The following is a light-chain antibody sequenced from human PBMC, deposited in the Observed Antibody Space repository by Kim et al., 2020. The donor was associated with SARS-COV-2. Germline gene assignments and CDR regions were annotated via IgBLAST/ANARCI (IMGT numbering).Light chain of an antibody. J-gene: IGLJ3*02. CDR3: SSDTSSSTWV. Sequence: QSALTQPASVSGSPGQSITISCTGTSSDVGGYNYVYWYQQHPGKAPKLMIYDVSKRPSGVSNRFSGSKSGTTASLTISGLQAEDEADYYCSSDTSSSTWVFGGGTQLTVL. CDR1: SSDVGGYNY. CDR2: DVS. V-gene: IGLV2-14*01.